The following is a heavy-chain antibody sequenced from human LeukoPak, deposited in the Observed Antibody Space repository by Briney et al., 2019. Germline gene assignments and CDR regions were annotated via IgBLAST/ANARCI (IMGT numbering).Heavy chain of an antibody. V-gene: IGHV4-38-2*02. CDR3: ARPHGDGYFNWFDP. CDR1: GYSISSGYY. CDR2: IYHSGRT. D-gene: IGHD5-24*01. Sequence: SETLSLTCTVSGYSISSGYYWGWIRQPPGKGLEWIGSIYHSGRTFYNPSLKSRVTISVDTSKNQFSLKLSSVTAADTAVYYCARPHGDGYFNWFDPWGQGTLVTVSS. J-gene: IGHJ5*02.